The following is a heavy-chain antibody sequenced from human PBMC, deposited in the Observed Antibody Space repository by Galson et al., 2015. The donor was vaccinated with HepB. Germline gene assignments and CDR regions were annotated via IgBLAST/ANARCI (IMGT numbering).Heavy chain of an antibody. CDR1: GFTFSSYW. V-gene: IGHV3-7*01. Sequence: LRLSCAASGFTFSSYWMSWVRQAPGKGLEWVANIKQDGSEKYYVDSVKGRFTISRDNAKNSLYLQMNSLRAEDTAVYYCASEMTGYSSSWYWREAFDIWGQGTMVTVSS. D-gene: IGHD6-13*01. J-gene: IGHJ3*02. CDR3: ASEMTGYSSSWYWREAFDI. CDR2: IKQDGSEK.